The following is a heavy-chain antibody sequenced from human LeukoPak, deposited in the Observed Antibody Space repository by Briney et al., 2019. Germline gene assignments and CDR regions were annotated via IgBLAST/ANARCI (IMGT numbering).Heavy chain of an antibody. Sequence: GGSLRLSCAASGFTFSSKWMSWVRQAPGKGLEWVANIKHDGSEKYYVGSVKGRFTISRDNAKSSLYLQMNSLRVEDTAVYYCVRDGSGEWLIGYWGQGTLVTVSS. CDR1: GFTFSSKW. D-gene: IGHD3-10*01. V-gene: IGHV3-7*01. CDR2: IKHDGSEK. J-gene: IGHJ4*02. CDR3: VRDGSGEWLIGY.